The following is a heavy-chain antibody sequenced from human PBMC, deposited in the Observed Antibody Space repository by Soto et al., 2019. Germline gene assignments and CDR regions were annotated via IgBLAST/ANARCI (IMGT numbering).Heavy chain of an antibody. J-gene: IGHJ5*02. CDR2: ISFGGTNK. CDR3: SASRDYNWFDP. D-gene: IGHD2-21*02. V-gene: IGHV3-30-3*01. Sequence: GGSLRLSCAASEFAFSTHAMHWVRQAPGEGLEWVGVISFGGTNKYYADSVKGRFTISRDHSRSTLYLQMNSLRIEDTAVYYCSASRDYNWFDPWGQGTLVTVSS. CDR1: EFAFSTHA.